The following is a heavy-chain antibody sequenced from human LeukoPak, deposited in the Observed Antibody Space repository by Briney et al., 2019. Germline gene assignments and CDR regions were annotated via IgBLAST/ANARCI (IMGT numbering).Heavy chain of an antibody. V-gene: IGHV3-48*04. CDR2: ISSSGSSI. J-gene: IGHJ4*02. D-gene: IGHD5-18*01. CDR3: STAMGTFANY. CDR1: GFAFSDYS. Sequence: PGGSLRLSCAASGFAFSDYSMNWVRQAPGKGLEWVSYISSSGSSIYYADSVKGRFTISRDNAKNSLYLQMNSLRAEDTAVYYCSTAMGTFANYWGQGTLVTVSS.